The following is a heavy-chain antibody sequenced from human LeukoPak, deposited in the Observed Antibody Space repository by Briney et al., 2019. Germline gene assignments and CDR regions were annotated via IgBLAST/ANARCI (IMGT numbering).Heavy chain of an antibody. CDR1: GGTFSSYA. J-gene: IGHJ6*03. D-gene: IGHD3-3*01. Sequence: SVKVSCKASGGTFSSYAISWVRQAPGQGLEWMGGIIPIFGTANYAQKFQGRVTITTDESTSTAYMELSSLRSEDTAVYYCARSHFGVVISYYYYYYMDVWGKGTTVTVSS. CDR2: IIPIFGTA. V-gene: IGHV1-69*05. CDR3: ARSHFGVVISYYYYYYMDV.